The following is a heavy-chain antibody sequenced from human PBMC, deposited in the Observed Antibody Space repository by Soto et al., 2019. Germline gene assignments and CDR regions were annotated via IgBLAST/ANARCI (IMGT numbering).Heavy chain of an antibody. V-gene: IGHV4-59*01. CDR2: IYYSGST. Sequence: SETLSLTCTVSGGSISSYYWSWIRQPPGKGLEWIGYIYYSGSTNYNPSLKSRVTISVDTSKNQFSLKLSSVTAADTAVYYCARGDRYSSGWYGYYWGQGTLVTVPQ. D-gene: IGHD6-19*01. CDR1: GGSISSYY. CDR3: ARGDRYSSGWYGYY. J-gene: IGHJ4*02.